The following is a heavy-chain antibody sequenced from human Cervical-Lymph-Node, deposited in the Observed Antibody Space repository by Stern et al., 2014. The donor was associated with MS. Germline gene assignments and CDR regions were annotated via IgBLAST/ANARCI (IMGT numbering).Heavy chain of an antibody. Sequence: QLQLQESGPGLVKPSETLSLTCTVSGGSVNSNTYYWTWIRQPPGKGLEWIGFIFHRGCTSYTPSRKIRLTMSIDPPQNHFPLKLTSGPAGETAVYYCASRYTSSSGYFDPWGQGTLVTVSS. D-gene: IGHD6-6*01. CDR3: ASRYTSSSGYFDP. J-gene: IGHJ5*02. CDR2: IFHRGCT. CDR1: GGSVNSNTYY. V-gene: IGHV4-61*03.